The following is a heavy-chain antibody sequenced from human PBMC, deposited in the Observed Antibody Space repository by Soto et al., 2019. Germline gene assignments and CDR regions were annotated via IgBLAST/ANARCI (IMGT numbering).Heavy chain of an antibody. D-gene: IGHD6-13*01. V-gene: IGHV3-9*01. CDR3: AKGSGLVIREPIDY. CDR2: ISWNSEYI. J-gene: IGHJ4*02. Sequence: EVQLAESGGGLVQSGRSLRLSCAASGFTFDDYAVHWVRQAPGKGLEWVSGISWNSEYIGYADSVKGRFTISRDNAKNSLYLQMNSLSAEDTALYYCAKGSGLVIREPIDYWGQGTLVIVSP. CDR1: GFTFDDYA.